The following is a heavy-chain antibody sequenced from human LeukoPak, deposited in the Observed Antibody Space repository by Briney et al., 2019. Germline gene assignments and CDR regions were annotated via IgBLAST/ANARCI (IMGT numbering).Heavy chain of an antibody. D-gene: IGHD2-15*01. CDR2: ISYDGSNK. V-gene: IGHV3-30-3*01. CDR3: ARARVVVVAATSGGY. Sequence: GGSLRLSCAASGFTFSSYWMSWVRQAPGKGLEWVAVISYDGSNKYYADSVKGRFTVSRDNSKNTLYLQMNSLRAEDTAVYYCARARVVVVAATSGGYWGQGTLVTVSS. J-gene: IGHJ4*02. CDR1: GFTFSSYW.